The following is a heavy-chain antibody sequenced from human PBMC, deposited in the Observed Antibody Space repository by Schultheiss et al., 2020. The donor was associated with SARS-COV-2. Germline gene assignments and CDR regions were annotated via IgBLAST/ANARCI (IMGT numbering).Heavy chain of an antibody. CDR2: FYYSGSN. Sequence: SQTLSLTCTVSGDSITDYYWSWIRQPPGKGLEWIGYFYYSGSNNYNPSLKGRVTMSVDTSKNQFFLNLKSLTAADTAVYYCAAALAVASSEYWGQGTLVTVSS. D-gene: IGHD6-19*01. CDR3: AAALAVASSEY. V-gene: IGHV4-59*03. CDR1: GDSITDYY. J-gene: IGHJ4*02.